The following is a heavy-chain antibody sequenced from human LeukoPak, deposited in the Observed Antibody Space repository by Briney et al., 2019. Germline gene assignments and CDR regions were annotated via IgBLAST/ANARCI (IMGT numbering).Heavy chain of an antibody. Sequence: PSETQSLTCTVSGDSISSANYFWAWIRQPPGKGLEWIGTIYYTGSTYYNPSLESRLTMSVATSKNQFSLKLTSVTAADTAVYYCARHALYSSSWYFFDHWGQGTLVTVSS. V-gene: IGHV4-39*01. CDR1: GDSISSANYF. CDR2: IYYTGST. D-gene: IGHD6-13*01. J-gene: IGHJ4*02. CDR3: ARHALYSSSWYFFDH.